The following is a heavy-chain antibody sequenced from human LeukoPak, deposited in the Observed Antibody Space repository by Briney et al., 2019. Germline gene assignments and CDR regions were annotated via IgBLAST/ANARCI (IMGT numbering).Heavy chain of an antibody. CDR3: ARGGYCSGGICYYLNAFDI. D-gene: IGHD2-15*01. Sequence: GGPLRLSCAASGFSFSTYEMNWVRQAPGKGLEWVSYIVSSGSTIYYADSAKGRFTISRDNAKNSLFLQMNSLRAEDTAVYYCARGGYCSGGICYYLNAFDIWGQGTKVTVSS. V-gene: IGHV3-48*03. CDR1: GFSFSTYE. CDR2: IVSSGSTI. J-gene: IGHJ3*02.